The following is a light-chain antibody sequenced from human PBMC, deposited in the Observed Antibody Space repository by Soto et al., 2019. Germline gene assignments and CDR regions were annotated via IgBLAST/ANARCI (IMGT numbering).Light chain of an antibody. CDR1: QSISSW. CDR2: DAS. CDR3: QQYNSYSPYT. J-gene: IGKJ2*01. Sequence: DIQMTQSPSTLSASVGDRVTITCRASQSISSWLAWYQQKPGKAPKLLIYDASSLESGVPSRFSGSGSGTXXXXTIXXLQPDDXXXYYCQQYNSYSPYTFGQGTKLEIK. V-gene: IGKV1-5*01.